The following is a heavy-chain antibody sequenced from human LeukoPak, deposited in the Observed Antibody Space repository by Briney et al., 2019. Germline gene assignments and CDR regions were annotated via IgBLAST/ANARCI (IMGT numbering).Heavy chain of an antibody. CDR2: LSSDGGNK. CDR1: GFAFDSFT. CDR3: ARLRRAVVIVHDAFDI. Sequence: PGRSLRLSCAASGFAFDSFTMTWVRQAPGKGPEWVAALSSDGGNKYYRDSVKGRFTISRDNSKNTLYLQMGSLSTNDTAVYYCARLRRAVVIVHDAFDIWGQGTMVTVS. D-gene: IGHD3-22*01. V-gene: IGHV3-30*04. J-gene: IGHJ3*02.